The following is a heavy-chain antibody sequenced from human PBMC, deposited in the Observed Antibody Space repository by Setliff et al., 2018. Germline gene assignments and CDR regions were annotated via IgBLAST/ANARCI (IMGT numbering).Heavy chain of an antibody. CDR2: ISPYTGNT. V-gene: IGHV1-18*01. CDR3: VRSSAPQIVLAADFDR. J-gene: IGHJ4*02. Sequence: ASVKVSCKTSGFGFTTFGISWVRQAPGQGLEWLGSISPYTGNTNYPERLQGRITMTTDTLPSTVYMELRSLRPDDTALYYCVRSSAPQIVLAADFDRWGQGTLVTVSS. D-gene: IGHD2-8*02. CDR1: GFGFTTFG.